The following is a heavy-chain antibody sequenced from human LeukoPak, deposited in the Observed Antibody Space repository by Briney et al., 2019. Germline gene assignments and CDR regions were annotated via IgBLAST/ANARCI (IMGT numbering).Heavy chain of an antibody. Sequence: GGSLRLSCAASGFTFSSYSMNWVRQAPGKGLEWVSSISSSSYIYYADSVKGRFTISRDNSKNTLYLQMNSLRAEDTAVYYCAKAWRRMADADYWGQGTLVTVSS. V-gene: IGHV3-21*04. D-gene: IGHD3-3*01. CDR3: AKAWRRMADADY. CDR1: GFTFSSYS. J-gene: IGHJ4*02. CDR2: ISSSSYI.